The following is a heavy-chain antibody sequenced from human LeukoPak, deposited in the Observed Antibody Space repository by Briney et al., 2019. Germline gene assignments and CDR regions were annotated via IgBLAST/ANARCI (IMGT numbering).Heavy chain of an antibody. V-gene: IGHV4-34*01. J-gene: IGHJ4*02. D-gene: IGHD1-26*01. CDR2: INHSGST. CDR1: GGSFTNYY. CDR3: ARGELTFDY. Sequence: PSETLSLTCAVSGGSFTNYYWSWIRQPPGKGLEWIGEINHSGSTNYNPSLKSRAIISADTSKNQFSLKLSSVTAADTAVYYCARGELTFDYWGQGTLVTVSS.